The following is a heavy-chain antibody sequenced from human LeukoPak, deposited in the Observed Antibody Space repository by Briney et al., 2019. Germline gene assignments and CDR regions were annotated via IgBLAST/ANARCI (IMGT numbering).Heavy chain of an antibody. D-gene: IGHD6-19*01. CDR3: AKDLYQQWLPYRFDY. Sequence: GGSLRLSCAASGITLSDYGMHWVRQAPGKGLEWVAFIRYDGSNKYYEDSVKGRFTISRDNSKNTLHLQMNSLRPEDTAVYYCAKDLYQQWLPYRFDYWGQGTLVTVSS. V-gene: IGHV3-30*02. J-gene: IGHJ4*02. CDR1: GITLSDYG. CDR2: IRYDGSNK.